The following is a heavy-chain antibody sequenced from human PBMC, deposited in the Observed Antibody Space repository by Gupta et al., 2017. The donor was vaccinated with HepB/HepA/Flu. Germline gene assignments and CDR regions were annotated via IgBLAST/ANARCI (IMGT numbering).Heavy chain of an antibody. CDR3: ARWRGYYLDS. CDR2: INVGNSNT. Sequence: QVHLVQSGAEVKKPGASVKVSCKTSGYSFSTYNIYWVRQAPGQTFEWMGWINVGNSNTTYSQKFQGRVTITRDTSASTSYMDLSTLRSEDTAVYYCARWRGYYLDSWGQGTLVIVSS. CDR1: GYSFSTYN. J-gene: IGHJ4*02. D-gene: IGHD3-3*01. V-gene: IGHV1-3*01.